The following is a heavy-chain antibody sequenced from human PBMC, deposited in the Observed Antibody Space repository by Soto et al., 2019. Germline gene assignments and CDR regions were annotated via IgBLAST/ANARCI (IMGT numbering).Heavy chain of an antibody. J-gene: IGHJ6*02. Sequence: ASVKVSCKASGGTFSSYAISWVRQAPGQGLEWMRGIIPIFGTANYAQKFQGRVTITADESTSTAYMELSSLRSEDTAVYYCARGQTIFGVVIIPDYYGMDVWGQGTTVTVSS. V-gene: IGHV1-69*13. D-gene: IGHD3-3*01. CDR1: GGTFSSYA. CDR2: IIPIFGTA. CDR3: ARGQTIFGVVIIPDYYGMDV.